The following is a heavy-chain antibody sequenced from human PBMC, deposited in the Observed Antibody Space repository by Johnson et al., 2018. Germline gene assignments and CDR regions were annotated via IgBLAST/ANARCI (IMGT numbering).Heavy chain of an antibody. Sequence: VQLVESGGGLVKPGGSLRLPCAASGFTFNIASMSWVRQSPGKGLEWVGRIKSKTDGGTTDYTAPVKGRFTISRDDSKNTLYLQMNSLKTEDTAVYYCSTDGAHWGQGTLVTVSS. CDR2: IKSKTDGGTT. CDR1: GFTFNIAS. J-gene: IGHJ1*01. D-gene: IGHD3-10*01. CDR3: STDGAH. V-gene: IGHV3-15*01.